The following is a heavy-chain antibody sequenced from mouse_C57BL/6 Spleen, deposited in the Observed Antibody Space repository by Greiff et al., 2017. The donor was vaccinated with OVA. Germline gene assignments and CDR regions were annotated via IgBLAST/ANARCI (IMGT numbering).Heavy chain of an antibody. Sequence: QVQLQQSGAELARPGASVKLSCKASGYTFTSYGISWVKQRTGQGLEWIGEIYPRSGNTYYTEKFKGKATLTADKSSSTAYMELRSLTSEDSAVYFCARDYDYDVGGRFDYWGQGTTLTVSS. J-gene: IGHJ2*01. D-gene: IGHD2-4*01. CDR3: ARDYDYDVGGRFDY. CDR1: GYTFTSYG. V-gene: IGHV1-81*01. CDR2: IYPRSGNT.